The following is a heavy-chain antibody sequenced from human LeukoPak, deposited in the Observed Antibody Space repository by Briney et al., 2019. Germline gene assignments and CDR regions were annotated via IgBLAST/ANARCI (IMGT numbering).Heavy chain of an antibody. CDR2: NRSKANSYAK. CDR3: TSQGIAPRLVYFDY. D-gene: IGHD2-21*01. V-gene: IGHV3-73*01. CDR1: VLNLRCSV. J-gene: IGHJ4*02. Sequence: GESLRHSCSVSVLNLRCSVMDMVPQAPGKGLERDGRNRSKANSYAKAYAPSLKGRFTIYRHDPNNTEHAQMNSLKTEDPAVYYCTSQGIAPRLVYFDYWGQGTLVTVSS.